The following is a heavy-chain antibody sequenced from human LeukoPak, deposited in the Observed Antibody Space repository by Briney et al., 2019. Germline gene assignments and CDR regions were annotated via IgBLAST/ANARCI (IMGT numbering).Heavy chain of an antibody. D-gene: IGHD5-12*01. CDR2: IDYSGST. Sequence: SETLSLTCTVSGGSIHTYYRSWIRQSPGKGLEWIGYIDYSGSTNYNPSLRSRVTMSIDTSKKQFSLKLTSVTAADTAVYYCARAGHNGYEIDYWGQGTLLTVSS. CDR3: ARAGHNGYEIDY. J-gene: IGHJ4*02. CDR1: GGSIHTYY. V-gene: IGHV4-59*01.